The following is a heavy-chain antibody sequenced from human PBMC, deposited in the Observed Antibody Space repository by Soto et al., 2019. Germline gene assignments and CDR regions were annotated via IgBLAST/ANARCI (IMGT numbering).Heavy chain of an antibody. CDR1: GGSFSGYY. V-gene: IGHV4-34*01. J-gene: IGHJ3*02. CDR3: ARGESTTVVIRAFDI. CDR2: INHSGST. D-gene: IGHD4-17*01. Sequence: SETLSLTCAVYGGSFSGYYWSWIRQPPGKGLEWIGEINHSGSTNYNPSLKSRVTISVDTSKNQFSLKLSSVTAADTAVYYCARGESTTVVIRAFDIWGQGTMVTVSS.